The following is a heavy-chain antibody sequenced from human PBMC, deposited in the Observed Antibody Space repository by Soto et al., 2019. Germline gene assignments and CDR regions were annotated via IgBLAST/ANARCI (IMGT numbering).Heavy chain of an antibody. V-gene: IGHV3-53*04. CDR3: ARDNSSGFQGYDAFDI. D-gene: IGHD6-19*01. CDR1: GFTVSSNY. CDR2: IYSGGST. Sequence: EVQLVASGGGLVQPGGSLRLSCAASGFTVSSNYMSWVRQAPGKGLEWVSVIYSGGSTYYADSVKGRFTISRHNSKNTLYLQMNSLRAEDTAVYYCARDNSSGFQGYDAFDIWGQGTMVTVSS. J-gene: IGHJ3*02.